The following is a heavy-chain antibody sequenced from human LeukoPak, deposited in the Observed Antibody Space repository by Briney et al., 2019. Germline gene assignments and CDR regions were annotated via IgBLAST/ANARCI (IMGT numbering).Heavy chain of an antibody. CDR2: IKGDGSKQ. CDR1: GLAFSTNS. D-gene: IGHD2-2*01. J-gene: IGHJ4*02. Sequence: GGSLRLSCVVSGLAFSTNSMSWVRQAPGKGLEWVANIKGDGSKQYYVGSVKGRFTISRDNARNSLYLQMYSLTAEDTAVYYCARDGDDSCGDYWGQGTLVTVSS. V-gene: IGHV3-7*01. CDR3: ARDGDDSCGDY.